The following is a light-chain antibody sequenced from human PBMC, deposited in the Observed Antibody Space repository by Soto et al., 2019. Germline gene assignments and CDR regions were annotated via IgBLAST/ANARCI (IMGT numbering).Light chain of an antibody. Sequence: QSALTQPASVSGSPGQSITISCTGTSSDVGSYNLVSWYQQHPGKAPKLMIYEDIERPSGVSNRFSGSKSGNTASLTISGLQTEDEADYYCCSYAGGTSVVFVGGTKVTVL. CDR2: EDI. V-gene: IGLV2-23*01. CDR1: SSDVGSYNL. J-gene: IGLJ2*01. CDR3: CSYAGGTSVV.